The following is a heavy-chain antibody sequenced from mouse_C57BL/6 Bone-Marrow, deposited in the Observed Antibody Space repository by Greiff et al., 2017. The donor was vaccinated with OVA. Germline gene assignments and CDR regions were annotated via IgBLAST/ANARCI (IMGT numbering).Heavy chain of an antibody. Sequence: EVQLQESGGDLVKPGGSLKLSCAASGFTFSSYGMSWVRQTPDKRLEWVATLSSGGSYTYYPDSVKGRFTISRDNAKNTLYLQMSSLKSEDTAMYYCARQGNLFAYWGQGTLVTVSA. CDR3: ARQGNLFAY. CDR2: LSSGGSYT. CDR1: GFTFSSYG. V-gene: IGHV5-6*01. J-gene: IGHJ3*01.